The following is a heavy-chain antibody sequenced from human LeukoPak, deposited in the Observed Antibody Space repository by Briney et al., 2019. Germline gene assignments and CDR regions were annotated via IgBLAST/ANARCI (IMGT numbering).Heavy chain of an antibody. V-gene: IGHV3-11*01. CDR3: AKNSRSSSWYSPVY. CDR2: ISSSGSTT. Sequence: GGSLRLSCAASGFTFSDYYMSWIRQAPGKGLEWVSYISSSGSTTYYADSVKGQFTISRDNSKNTLYLQMNSLRAEDTAVYYCAKNSRSSSWYSPVYWGQGTLVTVSS. CDR1: GFTFSDYY. D-gene: IGHD6-13*01. J-gene: IGHJ4*02.